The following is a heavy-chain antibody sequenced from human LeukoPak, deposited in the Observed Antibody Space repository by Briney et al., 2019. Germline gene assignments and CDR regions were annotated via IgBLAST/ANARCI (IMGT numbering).Heavy chain of an antibody. CDR2: IKQDGSEK. J-gene: IGHJ4*02. CDR3: ARGYGNYGY. V-gene: IGHV3-7*01. Sequence: GSLILSCAASGFMFSNYWMNWVRPAPGKGLEWVANIKQDGSEKYYVDSVQGRFTISRDNAQNSLYLQMNSLRAEDTAVYYCARGYGNYGYWGQGTLVTVSS. D-gene: IGHD4-17*01. CDR1: GFMFSNYW.